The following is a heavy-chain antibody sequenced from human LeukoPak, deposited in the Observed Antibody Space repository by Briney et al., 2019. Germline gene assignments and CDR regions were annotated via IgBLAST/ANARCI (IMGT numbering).Heavy chain of an antibody. CDR2: TNSGGTST. CDR1: GFPFSDFS. D-gene: IGHD5-18*01. Sequence: PGGSLRLSCATSGFPFSDFSMSWVRQAPGKGLEWISTTNSGGTSTYYAESVKGRFTISRDNSKNTLYLQMSSLRVEDTAVYYCARGGYSFDYLGQGTLVAVSS. J-gene: IGHJ4*02. V-gene: IGHV3-23*01. CDR3: ARGGYSFDY.